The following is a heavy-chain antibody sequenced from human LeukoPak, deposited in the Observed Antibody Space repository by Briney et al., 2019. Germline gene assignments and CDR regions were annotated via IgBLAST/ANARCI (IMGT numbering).Heavy chain of an antibody. CDR2: INGDGSNV. Sequence: GSLRLSCAASGFIFSNYYMHWVRQAPGKGLVWVSHINGDGSNVTYADSVKGRFTISRDNAKNTLYLQMNSLRVEDTALYYCGRGKSPAAVDDWGQGTLVTVPS. CDR1: GFIFSNYY. J-gene: IGHJ4*02. V-gene: IGHV3-74*01. D-gene: IGHD2-2*01. CDR3: GRGKSPAAVDD.